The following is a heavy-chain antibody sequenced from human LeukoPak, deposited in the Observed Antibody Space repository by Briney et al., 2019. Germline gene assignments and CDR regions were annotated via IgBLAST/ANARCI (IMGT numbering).Heavy chain of an antibody. CDR3: AKGGSGWYPHDYYYGMDV. CDR2: ISGSGGST. D-gene: IGHD6-19*01. Sequence: GGSLRLSCAASGCTFSSYAMSWVRQAPGKGLEWVSAISGSGGSTYYADSMKGRFTISRDNSKNTLYLQMNSLRAEDTAVYYCAKGGSGWYPHDYYYGMDVWGQGTTVTVSS. J-gene: IGHJ6*02. V-gene: IGHV3-23*01. CDR1: GCTFSSYA.